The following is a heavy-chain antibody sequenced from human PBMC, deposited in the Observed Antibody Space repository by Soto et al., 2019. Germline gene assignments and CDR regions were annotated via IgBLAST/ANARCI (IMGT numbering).Heavy chain of an antibody. Sequence: EVQLLESGGGLVQPGGSLRLSCAASGFTFSSYAMSWVRQAPGKGLEWVSAISGSGGSTYYADSVKGRFTISRDNSKNTLYRQMNSLRAEDTAVYYCAKDSEVLRYFDWLSPLDYWGQGTLVTVSS. CDR2: ISGSGGST. CDR3: AKDSEVLRYFDWLSPLDY. CDR1: GFTFSSYA. J-gene: IGHJ4*02. D-gene: IGHD3-9*01. V-gene: IGHV3-23*01.